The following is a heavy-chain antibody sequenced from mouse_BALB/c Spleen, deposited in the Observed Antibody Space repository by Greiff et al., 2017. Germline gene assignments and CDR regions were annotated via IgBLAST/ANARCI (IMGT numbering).Heavy chain of an antibody. J-gene: IGHJ2*01. CDR2: INPYNGGT. CDR3: ARGTSFDY. CDR1: GYTFTSYY. V-gene: IGHV1-74*01. D-gene: IGHD3-3*01. Sequence: QVQLQQSGAELVKPGASVKLSCKASGYTFTSYYMYWVKQRPGQGLEWIGGINPYNGGTSYNQKFKGKATLTVDKSSSTAYMELLSLTSEDSAVYYCARGTSFDYWGQGTTLTVSS.